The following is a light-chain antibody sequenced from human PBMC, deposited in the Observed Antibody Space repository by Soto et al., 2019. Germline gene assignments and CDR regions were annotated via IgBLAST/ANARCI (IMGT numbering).Light chain of an antibody. Sequence: QSVLTQPASVSGSPGQSITISCTGTSSDVGGYNYVSWYQQQSGKAPKLMIHEVSNRPSGVSNRFSGSKSGNTASLTISGLQAEDEADYYCCSYIGHYIYVFGIGTKVAVL. CDR3: CSYIGHYIYV. J-gene: IGLJ1*01. CDR1: SSDVGGYNY. CDR2: EVS. V-gene: IGLV2-14*01.